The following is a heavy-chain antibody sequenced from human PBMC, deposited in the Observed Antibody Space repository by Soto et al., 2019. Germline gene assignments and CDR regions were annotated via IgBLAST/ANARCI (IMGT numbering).Heavy chain of an antibody. D-gene: IGHD3-10*01. CDR1: GGTFSSYA. J-gene: IGHJ4*02. CDR2: IIPIFGTA. CDR3: ARTPRSQRGVLDY. Sequence: SVKVSCKASGGTFSSYAISWVRQAPGQGLEWMGGIIPIFGTANYAQKFQGRVTITADESTSTAYMELSSLRSEDTAVYYCARTPRSQRGVLDYWGQGTLVTVSS. V-gene: IGHV1-69*13.